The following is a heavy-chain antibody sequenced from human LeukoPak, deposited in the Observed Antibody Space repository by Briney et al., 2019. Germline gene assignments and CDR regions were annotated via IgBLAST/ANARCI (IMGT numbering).Heavy chain of an antibody. D-gene: IGHD3-3*01. CDR3: ARGLYKWGNTIFGSSGMFDP. J-gene: IGHJ5*02. V-gene: IGHV1-8*03. CDR1: GYTFTSYD. CDR2: MNPNSGNT. Sequence: ASVKVSCKASGYTFTSYDINWVRQATGQGLEWMGWMNPNSGNTGYAQKFQGRVTITRNTSISTAYMELSSLRSEDTAVYYCARGLYKWGNTIFGSSGMFDPWGQGTLVTVSS.